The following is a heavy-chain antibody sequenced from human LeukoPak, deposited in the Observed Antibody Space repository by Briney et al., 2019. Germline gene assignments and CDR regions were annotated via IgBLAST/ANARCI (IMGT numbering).Heavy chain of an antibody. CDR1: GFTFSSYA. CDR3: AKDLRGYSYGPDY. Sequence: PGGSLRLSCAASGFTFSSYAMSWVRQAPGKGLEWVSAISGSSGSTYYADSVKGRFTISRDNSKNTLYLQMNSLRAEDTAVYYCAKDLRGYSYGPDYWGQGTLVTVSS. D-gene: IGHD5-18*01. CDR2: ISGSSGST. V-gene: IGHV3-23*01. J-gene: IGHJ4*02.